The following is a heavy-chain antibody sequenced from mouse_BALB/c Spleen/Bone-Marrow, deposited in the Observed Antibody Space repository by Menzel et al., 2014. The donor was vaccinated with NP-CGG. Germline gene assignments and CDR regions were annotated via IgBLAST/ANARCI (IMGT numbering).Heavy chain of an antibody. CDR2: IHPGSGGT. J-gene: IGHJ2*01. CDR1: GYTFTDYE. CDR3: TRDWGLR. Sequence: EESGAELVRPGASVKLSCKALGYTFTDYEMHWVKQTPVHGLEWIVVIHPGSGGTAYNQKFKGKATLTVDKSSTTAYMDLSSLTSEDSAIYYCTRDWGLRWGQGTTLTVSS. V-gene: IGHV1-15*01. D-gene: IGHD3-1*01.